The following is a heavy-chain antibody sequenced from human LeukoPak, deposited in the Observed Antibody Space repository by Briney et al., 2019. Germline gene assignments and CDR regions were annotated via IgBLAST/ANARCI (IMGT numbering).Heavy chain of an antibody. V-gene: IGHV1-69*13. CDR1: GGTFSSYA. D-gene: IGHD3-3*01. CDR2: IIPIFGTA. CDR3: ARDREWGPRRYFDY. Sequence: SVKVSCKASGGTFSSYAISWVRQAPGQGLEWMGGIIPIFGTANYAQKFQGRVTITADESTSTAYMELRSLRSDDTAVYYCARDREWGPRRYFDYWGQGTLVTVSS. J-gene: IGHJ4*02.